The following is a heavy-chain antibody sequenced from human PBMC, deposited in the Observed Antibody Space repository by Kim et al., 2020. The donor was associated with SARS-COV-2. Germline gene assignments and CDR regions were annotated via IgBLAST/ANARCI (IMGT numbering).Heavy chain of an antibody. V-gene: IGHV3-11*05. D-gene: IGHD6-6*01. Sequence: DSGKGRFTISRNNAKNSLYLQMNSLRAEDTAVYYCARDTEYSSSSSYDYWGQGTLVTVSS. CDR3: ARDTEYSSSSSYDY. J-gene: IGHJ4*02.